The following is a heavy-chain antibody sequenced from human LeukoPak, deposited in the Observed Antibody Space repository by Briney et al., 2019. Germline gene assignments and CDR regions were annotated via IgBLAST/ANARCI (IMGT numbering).Heavy chain of an antibody. CDR3: ARREILGYSYGRGTFNI. CDR1: GFSFSNNY. D-gene: IGHD5-18*01. V-gene: IGHV3-66*01. J-gene: IGHJ3*02. CDR2: IYSGGST. Sequence: GGSLRLSCAASGFSFSNNYMSWVRQAPGKGLEWVSVIYSGGSTFYADSVKGRFTISRDNSKNTLFLQVNSLRADDTAVYYCARREILGYSYGRGTFNIWGQGTMVTVSS.